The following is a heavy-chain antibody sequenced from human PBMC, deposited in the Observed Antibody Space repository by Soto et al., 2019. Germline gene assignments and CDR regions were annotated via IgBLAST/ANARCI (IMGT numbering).Heavy chain of an antibody. CDR1: GFTFSAYW. V-gene: IGHV3-74*01. Sequence: EVQLVESGGGLVQPGGSPRLSCAASGFTFSAYWIHWVRQAPEKGLEWVSRIKTDGSSTDYADSVKGRFTISRDNAKNILYLQMDSLRVEDTAVYYCAKREGNTFGLFHWGQGTLVTVSS. J-gene: IGHJ4*02. CDR2: IKTDGSST. CDR3: AKREGNTFGLFH. D-gene: IGHD5-18*01.